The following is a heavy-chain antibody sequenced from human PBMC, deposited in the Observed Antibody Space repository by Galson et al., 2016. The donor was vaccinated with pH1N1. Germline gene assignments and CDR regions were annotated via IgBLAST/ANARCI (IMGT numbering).Heavy chain of an antibody. CDR3: ASRRILECSGGSCYLDS. Sequence: KFSCMASGYTFTSSGLAWVRPAAGPGFVWLGWVGPSCGCADSAGGFLGRLSLTTDPFTNIAYMDLGSLTSDDTATYFCASRRILECSGGSCYLDSWGHSTLVTVSS. V-gene: IGHV1-18*01. D-gene: IGHD2-15*01. CDR1: GYTFTSSG. J-gene: IGHJ4*03. CDR2: VGPSCGCA.